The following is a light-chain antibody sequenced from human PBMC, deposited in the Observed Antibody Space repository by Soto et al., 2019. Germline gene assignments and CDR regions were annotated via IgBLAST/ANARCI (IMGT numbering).Light chain of an antibody. CDR2: DAS. Sequence: IVLTQSPATLSLSPGERATLSCRARQSVSSYLALYQQKPGQAPRLLIYDASNRATGNPASFSGSGSGTDVALTISSRATEDYAVYYCQHGLGFGPGTKVDIK. V-gene: IGKV3-11*01. CDR1: QSVSSY. CDR3: QHGLG. J-gene: IGKJ3*01.